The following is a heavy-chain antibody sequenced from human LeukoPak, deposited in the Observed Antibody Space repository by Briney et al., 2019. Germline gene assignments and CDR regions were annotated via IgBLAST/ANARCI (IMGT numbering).Heavy chain of an antibody. CDR3: ARATAAGYSYGADDAFDI. CDR2: INSDGSST. CDR1: GFTFSSYW. Sequence: GGSLRLSCAASGFTFSSYWMHWVRQAPGKGRVWVSRINSDGSSTSYADSVKGRFTISRDNAKNTLYLQMNSLRAEDTAVYYCARATAAGYSYGADDAFDIWGQGTMVTVSS. D-gene: IGHD5-18*01. V-gene: IGHV3-74*01. J-gene: IGHJ3*02.